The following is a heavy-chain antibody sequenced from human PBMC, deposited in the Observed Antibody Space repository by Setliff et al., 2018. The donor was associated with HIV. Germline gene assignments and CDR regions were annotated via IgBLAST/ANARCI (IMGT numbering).Heavy chain of an antibody. D-gene: IGHD3-10*01. CDR2: IIPIFGTA. J-gene: IGHJ4*02. CDR3: ATPDYYGSQTYNLALHY. CDR1: GGAFSSYA. V-gene: IGHV1-69*05. Sequence: SVKVSCKASGGAFSSYALSWVRQAPGQGLEWMGGIIPIFGTANYAQKFQGRVTITTDGSTSTAYMELSRLRSEDTAMYYCATPDYYGSQTYNLALHYWGQGTLVTVSS.